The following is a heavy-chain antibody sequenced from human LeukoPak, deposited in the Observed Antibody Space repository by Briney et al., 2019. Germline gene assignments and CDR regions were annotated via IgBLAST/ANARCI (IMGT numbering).Heavy chain of an antibody. J-gene: IGHJ4*02. CDR1: GFTFSIYS. V-gene: IGHV3-21*01. D-gene: IGHD3-22*01. CDR3: ARGAGYYDSSGYYLYYFDY. Sequence: GGSLRLSCAASGFTFSIYSMNWVRQAPGKGLEWVSCISSGGTNIYYADSVRGRFTISRDNAKNTLYLQMSSLRAEDTAVYYCARGAGYYDSSGYYLYYFDYWGQGTLVTVSS. CDR2: ISSGGTNI.